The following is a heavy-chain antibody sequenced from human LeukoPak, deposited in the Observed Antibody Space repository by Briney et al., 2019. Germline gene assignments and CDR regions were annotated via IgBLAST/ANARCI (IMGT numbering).Heavy chain of an antibody. D-gene: IGHD6-19*01. CDR1: GFSFSSYA. CDR3: AKDSLKFGWTHPPADY. CDR2: ISDEGRNK. Sequence: GGSLRLSCAASGFSFSSYAMHWVRQAPGKGLDWVAVISDEGRNKYYADSVKGRFTISRDNSKNTVYLQMNSLRAEDTAMYYCAKDSLKFGWTHPPADYWGQGTLVTVSS. V-gene: IGHV3-30*04. J-gene: IGHJ4*02.